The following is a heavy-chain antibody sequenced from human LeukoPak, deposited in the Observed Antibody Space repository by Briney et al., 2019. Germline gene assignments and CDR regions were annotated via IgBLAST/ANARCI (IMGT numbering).Heavy chain of an antibody. D-gene: IGHD3-22*01. CDR3: ARGRQDVTMIVVIMTAVSYYLDV. J-gene: IGHJ6*03. V-gene: IGHV4-34*01. Sequence: SETLSLTCAVYGGSFSGYYWTWIRHTPEKGLGWIGEMNPSGRPNYNPSLKSRVTISVDTSKNQFFLKFSSVTAADTVVYYCARGRQDVTMIVVIMTAVSYYLDVWGKGTTVTVS. CDR2: MNPSGRP. CDR1: GGSFSGYY.